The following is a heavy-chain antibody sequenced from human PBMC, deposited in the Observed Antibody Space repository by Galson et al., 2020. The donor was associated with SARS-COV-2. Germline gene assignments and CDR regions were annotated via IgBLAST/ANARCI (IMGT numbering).Heavy chain of an antibody. CDR3: ARDGYYDGSDSYSPFFDY. V-gene: IGHV4-39*07. CDR2: IYYTGST. CDR1: GGSTSTTSHF. Sequence: SETLSLTCTVSGGSTSTTSHFWAWVRQPPGKGLEWIGNIYYTGSTYYNPSLKSRITMSVDTSKNQFSLKLDSVTAADTAFYYCARDGYYDGSDSYSPFFDYWGQGALVTVSS. J-gene: IGHJ4*02. D-gene: IGHD3-22*01.